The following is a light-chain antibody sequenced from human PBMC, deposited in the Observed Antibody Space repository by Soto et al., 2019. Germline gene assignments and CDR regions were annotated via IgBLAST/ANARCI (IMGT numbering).Light chain of an antibody. Sequence: IVMTQSPATLSVSPGERVTLSCRASQSVSSRLAWYHQKPGQSPRLLIYGASTRATGIPARFSGSGSGTEFTLTIRSLKSEEFGLYYCHQYNNFWTFGQGTKLDIK. J-gene: IGKJ1*01. CDR3: HQYNNFWT. CDR1: QSVSSR. CDR2: GAS. V-gene: IGKV3-15*01.